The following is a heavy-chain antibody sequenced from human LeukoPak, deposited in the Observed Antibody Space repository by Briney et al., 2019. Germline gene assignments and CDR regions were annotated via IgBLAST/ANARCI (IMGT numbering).Heavy chain of an antibody. CDR3: ARVSGPMVRGVIIGEKGFDY. D-gene: IGHD3-10*01. J-gene: IGHJ4*02. V-gene: IGHV1-18*01. Sequence: ASVKVSCKASGYTFTSYGISWVRQAPGQGLEWTGWISAYNGNTNYAQKLQGRVTMTTDTSTSTAYMELRSLRSDDTAVYYCARVSGPMVRGVIIGEKGFDYWGQGTLVTVSS. CDR1: GYTFTSYG. CDR2: ISAYNGNT.